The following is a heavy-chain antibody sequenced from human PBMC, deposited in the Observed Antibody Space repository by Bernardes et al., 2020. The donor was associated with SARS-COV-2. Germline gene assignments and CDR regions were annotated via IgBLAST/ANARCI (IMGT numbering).Heavy chain of an antibody. D-gene: IGHD5-12*01. CDR3: ARDSGYDWGIFDY. V-gene: IGHV4-59*01. Sequence: TLSLTCTVSGGSISSYYWSWIRQPPGKGLEWIGYIYYSGSTNYNPSLKSRVTISVDTSKNQFSLKLSSVTAADTAVYYCARDSGYDWGIFDYWGQGTLVTVSS. J-gene: IGHJ4*02. CDR2: IYYSGST. CDR1: GGSISSYY.